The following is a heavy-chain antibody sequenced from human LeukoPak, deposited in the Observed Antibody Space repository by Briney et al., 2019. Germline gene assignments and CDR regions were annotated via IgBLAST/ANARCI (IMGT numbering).Heavy chain of an antibody. V-gene: IGHV3-7*01. J-gene: IGHJ4*02. D-gene: IGHD2-2*01. CDR2: IKQDGSEK. CDR1: GFTLSSYW. CDR3: ARDCSSTSCYSH. Sequence: GGSLRLSCAASGFTLSSYWMRWVRQAPGEGLEWVANIKQDGSEKYYVDSVKGRFTISRDNAKNSLYLQMNRLRAEDTAVYYCARDCSSTSCYSHWGQGTLVTVSS.